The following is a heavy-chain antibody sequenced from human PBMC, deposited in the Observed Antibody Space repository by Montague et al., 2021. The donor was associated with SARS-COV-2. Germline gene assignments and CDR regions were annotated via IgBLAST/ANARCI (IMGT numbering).Heavy chain of an antibody. D-gene: IGHD2-2*02. Sequence: SQTLSLTCAVSGGSFSRYYWSWIRQPPGKGLEWIGEISQSGNTKYNPSLQSRVSISLDTSRNQFSLKVGSVTAADTAIYYCARLGDGIVPSPILGLGPYYSFYYMDVWGKGTTVTVSS. CDR2: ISQSGNT. CDR3: ARLGDGIVPSPILGLGPYYSFYYMDV. CDR1: GGSFSRYY. V-gene: IGHV4-34*01. J-gene: IGHJ6*03.